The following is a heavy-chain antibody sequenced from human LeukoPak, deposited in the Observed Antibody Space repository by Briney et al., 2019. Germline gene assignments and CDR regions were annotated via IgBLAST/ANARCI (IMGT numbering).Heavy chain of an antibody. Sequence: GGSLRLSCAASGFTFSSNYMSWVRQAPGKGLEWVSSISDSGDETYYADSVRGRFTISRDNSKNTLYLQMKSLGGDDTALYYCAKCWRTVSGNWYLSFDSWGQGTLVTVSS. CDR2: ISDSGDET. V-gene: IGHV3-23*01. CDR3: AKCWRTVSGNWYLSFDS. CDR1: GFTFSSNY. J-gene: IGHJ4*02. D-gene: IGHD6-13*01.